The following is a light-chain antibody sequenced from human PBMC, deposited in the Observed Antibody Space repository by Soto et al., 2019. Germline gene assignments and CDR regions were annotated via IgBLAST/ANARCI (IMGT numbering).Light chain of an antibody. CDR2: DAS. J-gene: IGKJ4*01. CDR1: QSISSW. CDR3: QQYNSDSSLT. V-gene: IGKV1-5*01. Sequence: DIQMTQCPSTLSASVGDRVTITCRASQSISSWLAWYQQKPGKAPKLLIYDASSLESGVPSRFSGSGSGTEFTLTISSLQPDDFATYYCQQYNSDSSLTFGGGTKVAIK.